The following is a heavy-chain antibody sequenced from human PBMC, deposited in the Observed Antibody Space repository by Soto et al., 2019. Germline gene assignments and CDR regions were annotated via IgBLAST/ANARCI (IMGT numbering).Heavy chain of an antibody. CDR3: ARDRGPSLLRYFDWLPYGMDV. D-gene: IGHD3-9*01. V-gene: IGHV1-18*01. Sequence: GASVKVSCKASGYTFTSYGISWVRQAPGQGLEWMGWISAYNGNTNYAQKLQGRVTMTTDTSISTAYMELSRLRSDDTAVYYCARDRGPSLLRYFDWLPYGMDVWGQGTTVTVSS. J-gene: IGHJ6*02. CDR2: ISAYNGNT. CDR1: GYTFTSYG.